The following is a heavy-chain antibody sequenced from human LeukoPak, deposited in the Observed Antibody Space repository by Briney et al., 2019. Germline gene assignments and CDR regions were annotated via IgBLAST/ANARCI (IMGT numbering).Heavy chain of an antibody. CDR2: ISGSGGST. D-gene: IGHD6-19*01. CDR3: AKDHGVAVAGMYY. Sequence: GGSLRLSCAASGFTFYSFAMSWVRQAPGKGQEWDSSISGSGGSTYYADSVKGRFTISRDYSRNTLYLQMNSLRAEDTAVYYCAKDHGVAVAGMYYWGQGTLVTVSS. V-gene: IGHV3-23*01. J-gene: IGHJ4*02. CDR1: GFTFYSFA.